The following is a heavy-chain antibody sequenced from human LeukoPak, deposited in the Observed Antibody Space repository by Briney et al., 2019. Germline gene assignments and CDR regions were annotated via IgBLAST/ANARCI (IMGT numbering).Heavy chain of an antibody. V-gene: IGHV4-59*01. CDR2: ISYSGST. J-gene: IGHJ5*02. D-gene: IGHD3-16*01. CDR1: GGSINNYF. CDR3: AKDNHGGVTKFAP. Sequence: PSETLSLTCAVSGGSINNYFWSWIRQPPGKGLEWIGYISYSGSTNYNPSLKSRVTISLDPSKNQFSLKLNSVTTADTAVYYCAKDNHGGVTKFAPWGQGALVTVSS.